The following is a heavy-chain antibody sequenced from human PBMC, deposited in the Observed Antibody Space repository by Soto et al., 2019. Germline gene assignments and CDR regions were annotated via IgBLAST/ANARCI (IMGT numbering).Heavy chain of an antibody. V-gene: IGHV1-2*02. J-gene: IGHJ6*02. CDR2: INPNSGGT. CDR1: GYTFTGYY. CDR3: ARAARGCSGGSCRYYYYYGMDV. D-gene: IGHD2-15*01. Sequence: AAVKVSCKASGYTFTGYYMHWVRQAPGQGLEWMGWINPNSGGTNYAQKFQGRVTMTRDTSISTAYMELSRLRSDDTAVYYCARAARGCSGGSCRYYYYYGMDVWGQGTTVTVSS.